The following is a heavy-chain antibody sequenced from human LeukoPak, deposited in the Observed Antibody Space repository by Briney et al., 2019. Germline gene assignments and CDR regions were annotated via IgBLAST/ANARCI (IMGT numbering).Heavy chain of an antibody. CDR1: GFTLTNYA. J-gene: IGHJ4*02. CDR2: LGTAGDT. CDR3: ARQSTPHGNFDY. Sequence: EGSLRLSCATSGFTLTNYAMHWVRQPAGEGLEWVSALGTAGDTFYPGSVKGRFSISRDNAKKSLFLQMNSLRVEDTAIYYCARQSTPHGNFDYWGQGTLVTVSS. V-gene: IGHV3-13*01. D-gene: IGHD5-24*01.